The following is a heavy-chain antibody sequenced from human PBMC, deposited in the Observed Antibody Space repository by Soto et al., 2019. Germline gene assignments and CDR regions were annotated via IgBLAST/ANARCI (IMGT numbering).Heavy chain of an antibody. D-gene: IGHD3-3*01. V-gene: IGHV2-5*02. CDR3: AHRATMTIFGLIIDTGIWFDP. CDR2: ISWDGDK. CDR1: GFSLSTSGAA. J-gene: IGHJ5*02. Sequence: QINLIESGPTLVKPTQTLTLTCTFSGFSLSTSGAAVGWVRQPPGRALEWLALISWDGDKRYNASLGNRLTITKDTSMNQVVLTLTNVDPADTATYYCAHRATMTIFGLIIDTGIWFDPWGQGTRVIVSS.